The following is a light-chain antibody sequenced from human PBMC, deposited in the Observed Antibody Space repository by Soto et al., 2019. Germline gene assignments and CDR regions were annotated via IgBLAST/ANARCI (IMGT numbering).Light chain of an antibody. CDR1: SSDVGAFNY. V-gene: IGLV2-14*03. J-gene: IGLJ3*02. CDR2: DVS. Sequence: QSALTQPASVSGSPGQAITISCSGTSSDVGAFNYVSWYQQHPGKAPKLMIYDVSNRPSGVSNRFSGSRSGNTASLTISGLQAEDEADYYCCSYTDGSSLLFGGGTKVTVL. CDR3: CSYTDGSSLL.